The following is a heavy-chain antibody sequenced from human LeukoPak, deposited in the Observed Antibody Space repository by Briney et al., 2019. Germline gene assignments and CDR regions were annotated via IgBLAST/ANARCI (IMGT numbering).Heavy chain of an antibody. V-gene: IGHV4-39*01. D-gene: IGHD6-13*01. Sequence: PSETLSLTCIVAADSIRSSTHYWAWIRQPPGKGLEWIASVYYTGSTYYSPSLQSRVTMSVDTSKNQFSLRLTSVTAGDTAVYYCARQDRLAAGTLRWFDPWGQGTLVTVSS. CDR3: ARQDRLAAGTLRWFDP. CDR1: ADSIRSSTHY. J-gene: IGHJ5*02. CDR2: VYYTGST.